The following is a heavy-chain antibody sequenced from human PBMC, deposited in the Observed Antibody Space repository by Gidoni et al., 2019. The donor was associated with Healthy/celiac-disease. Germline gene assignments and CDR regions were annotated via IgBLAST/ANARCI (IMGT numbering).Heavy chain of an antibody. CDR2: INPNSGGT. V-gene: IGHV1-2*04. Sequence: QVQLVQSGAEVKKPGASVKVSCKASGYTFTGYYMHWVRQAPGQGLEWMGWINPNSGGTNYAQKFQGWVTMTRDTSISTAYMELSRLRSDDTAVYYCARDGGYCTNGVCYTAHYYYYYGMDVWGQGTTVTVSS. CDR1: GYTFTGYY. D-gene: IGHD2-8*01. J-gene: IGHJ6*02. CDR3: ARDGGYCTNGVCYTAHYYYYYGMDV.